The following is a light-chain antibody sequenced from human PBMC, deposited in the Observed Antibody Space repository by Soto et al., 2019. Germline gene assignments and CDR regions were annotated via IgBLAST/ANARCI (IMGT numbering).Light chain of an antibody. V-gene: IGLV2-14*01. J-gene: IGLJ1*01. Sequence: QSALTQPASVSGSPGQSITISCTGTSSDVVGYNYVSWYQQHPGKAPKLMIYDVSNRPSGVSNRFSGSKSGNTASLTISGLQPEDEADYYCCSYTTSSTPCVFGTGTKLTVL. CDR1: SSDVVGYNY. CDR2: DVS. CDR3: CSYTTSSTPCV.